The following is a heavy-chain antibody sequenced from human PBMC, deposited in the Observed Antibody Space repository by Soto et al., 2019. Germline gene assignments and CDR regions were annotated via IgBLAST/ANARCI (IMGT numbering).Heavy chain of an antibody. V-gene: IGHV1-69*02. CDR2: IIPILGIA. Sequence: SVKVSCKASGGTFSSYTISWVRQAPGQGLEWMGRIIPILGIANYAQKFQGRVTITADKSTSTAYMELSSLRSEDTAVYYCARGYCSSTSCYHFDYWGQGTLVTVSS. J-gene: IGHJ4*02. CDR1: GGTFSSYT. CDR3: ARGYCSSTSCYHFDY. D-gene: IGHD2-2*01.